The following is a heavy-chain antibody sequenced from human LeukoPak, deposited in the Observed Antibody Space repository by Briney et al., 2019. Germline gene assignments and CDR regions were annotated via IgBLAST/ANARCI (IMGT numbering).Heavy chain of an antibody. Sequence: GGSLRLSCATSGLSVTNNYINWLRQAPGKGLEWVSVIYSGGMTEFADSVKGRFSISRDTTTNTVFLQMNTLRLDDTAVYYCASSQGIADAFDLWGQGTRVTVSS. CDR3: ASSQGIADAFDL. CDR2: IYSGGMT. J-gene: IGHJ3*01. CDR1: GLSVTNNY. V-gene: IGHV3-66*02. D-gene: IGHD2-15*01.